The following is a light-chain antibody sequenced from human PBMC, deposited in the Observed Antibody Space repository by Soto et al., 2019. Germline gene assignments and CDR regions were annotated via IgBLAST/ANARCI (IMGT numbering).Light chain of an antibody. CDR1: SSDVGGYNY. CDR3: SSYTSSSTLGV. CDR2: EVS. Sequence: QSVLTQPASVSGSPGQSITISCTGTSSDVGGYNYVSWCQQHPGKAPKLMIYEVSNRPSGVSNRFSGSKSGNTASLTISGLQAEDEADYYCSSYTSSSTLGVFGTGTKLTVL. J-gene: IGLJ1*01. V-gene: IGLV2-14*01.